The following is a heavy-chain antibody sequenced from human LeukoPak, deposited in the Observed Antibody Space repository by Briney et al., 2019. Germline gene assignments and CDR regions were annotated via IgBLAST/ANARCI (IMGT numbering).Heavy chain of an antibody. CDR3: ARGPVGGTTYNDGDAFDI. CDR2: IYYSGST. CDR1: GGSISSSSYY. D-gene: IGHD1-7*01. J-gene: IGHJ3*02. Sequence: KPSETLSLTCTASGGSISSSSYYWGWTRQPPGKGLEWIGSIYYSGSTYYNPSLKSRVTISVDTSKNQFSLKLSSVTAADTAVYYCARGPVGGTTYNDGDAFDIWGQGTMVTVSS. V-gene: IGHV4-39*07.